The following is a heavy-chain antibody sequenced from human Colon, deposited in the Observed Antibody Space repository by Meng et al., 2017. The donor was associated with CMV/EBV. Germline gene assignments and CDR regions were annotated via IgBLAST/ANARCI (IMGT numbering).Heavy chain of an antibody. Sequence: GESLKISCAASGFSFSTYSMSWVRQAPGKGLEWVAGISGSRADTYYADSVKGRFTISRDNSKNTLYLQMNSLRAEDTAVYYCARPKGVDYYYAMDVWGQGTTVTVSS. CDR2: ISGSRADT. V-gene: IGHV3-23*01. CDR1: GFSFSTYS. D-gene: IGHD3-3*01. J-gene: IGHJ6*02. CDR3: ARPKGVDYYYAMDV.